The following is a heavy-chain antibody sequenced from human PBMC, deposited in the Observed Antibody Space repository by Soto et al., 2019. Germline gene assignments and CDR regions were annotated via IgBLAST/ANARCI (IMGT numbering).Heavy chain of an antibody. V-gene: IGHV1-69*13. J-gene: IGHJ4*02. D-gene: IGHD6-13*01. Sequence: SVKVSCKASGGTFSSYAISWVRQAPGQGLEWMGGIIPIFGTANYAQKFQGRVTITADESTSTAYMELSSLRSEDTAVYYCARVGPGGAAAVLEQEEQFWDYWGQGTLVTVSS. CDR1: GGTFSSYA. CDR3: ARVGPGGAAAVLEQEEQFWDY. CDR2: IIPIFGTA.